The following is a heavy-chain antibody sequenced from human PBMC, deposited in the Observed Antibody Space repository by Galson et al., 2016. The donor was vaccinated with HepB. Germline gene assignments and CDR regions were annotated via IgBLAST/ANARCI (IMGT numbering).Heavy chain of an antibody. V-gene: IGHV1-2*02. J-gene: IGHJ3*01. Sequence: SVKVSCKASGYTFTDYFMYWLRQAPGQGLEWMGWINPNSGGTIYAQRFQGRVTLTRDTSISTIHMELGSLRSEDSAVYYWARPFSDIWSRGIDAFDLWGQGTMVSVSS. D-gene: IGHD3-10*01. CDR1: GYTFTDYF. CDR3: ARPFSDIWSRGIDAFDL. CDR2: INPNSGGT.